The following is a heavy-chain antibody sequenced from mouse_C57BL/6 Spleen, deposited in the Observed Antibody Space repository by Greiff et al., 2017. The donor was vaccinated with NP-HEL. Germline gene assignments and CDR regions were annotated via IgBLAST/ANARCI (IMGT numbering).Heavy chain of an antibody. D-gene: IGHD1-1*01. CDR1: GYAFTNYL. Sequence: VQLQQSGAELVRPGTSVKVSCKASGYAFTNYLIEWVKQRPGQGLEWIGVINPGSGGTNYTEKFKGKATLTADKSSSTAYMQLSSLTSEDSAVYFGARPITTVVEGFAYWGQRTLVTVSA. CDR3: ARPITTVVEGFAY. V-gene: IGHV1-54*01. CDR2: INPGSGGT. J-gene: IGHJ3*01.